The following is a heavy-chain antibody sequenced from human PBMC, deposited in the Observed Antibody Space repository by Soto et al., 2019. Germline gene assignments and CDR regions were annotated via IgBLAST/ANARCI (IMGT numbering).Heavy chain of an antibody. CDR3: ARMGRYCSSTSCQYYYYYYMDV. CDR2: ISSSSSYI. V-gene: IGHV3-21*01. CDR1: GFTFISYS. Sequence: GSLRLSCAASGFTFISYSMNWVRQAPWKGLEWVSSISSSSSYIYYADSVKGRFTISRDNAKNSLYLQMNSLRAEDTAVYYCARMGRYCSSTSCQYYYYYYMDVWGKGTTVTVSS. J-gene: IGHJ6*03. D-gene: IGHD2-2*01.